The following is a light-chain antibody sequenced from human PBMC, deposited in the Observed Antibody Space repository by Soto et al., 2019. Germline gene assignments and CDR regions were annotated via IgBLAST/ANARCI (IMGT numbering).Light chain of an antibody. CDR1: QSISTH. J-gene: IGKJ1*01. Sequence: DIQMTQSPSSLSASVGDIVSITCRASQSISTHLSWYQQKPGKAPKLLIYAASSLQSWVPSRFTGSGSGTDFTLTISSLQPEDFATYYCQQSYTSWWTFGQGTKVDI. V-gene: IGKV1-39*01. CDR3: QQSYTSWWT. CDR2: AAS.